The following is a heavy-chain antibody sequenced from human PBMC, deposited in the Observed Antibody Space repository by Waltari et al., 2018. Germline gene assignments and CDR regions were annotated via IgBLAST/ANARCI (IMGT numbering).Heavy chain of an antibody. Sequence: SIKHKGNTYYNPSLKSRVTLSLDTSKNQFSLTLTSVTAADTALYYCARDLYGGNAAEYFDPWGQGTLLTVSS. CDR3: ARDLYGGNAAEYFDP. CDR2: IKHKGNT. V-gene: IGHV4-38-2*02. J-gene: IGHJ4*02. D-gene: IGHD4-17*01.